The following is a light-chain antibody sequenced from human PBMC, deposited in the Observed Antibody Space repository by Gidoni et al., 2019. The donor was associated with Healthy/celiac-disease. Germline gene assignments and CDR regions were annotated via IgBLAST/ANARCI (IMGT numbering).Light chain of an antibody. J-gene: IGKJ1*01. CDR3: QQYGSSPET. Sequence: IVLTQSPGTLSLSPGERATLFCRASQSVSSSYLAWYQQKPGQAPRLLIYGASSRATGIPDRFSGSGSGTDFTLTISRLEPEDFAVYYCQQYGSSPETFGQGTKVEIK. CDR1: QSVSSSY. CDR2: GAS. V-gene: IGKV3-20*01.